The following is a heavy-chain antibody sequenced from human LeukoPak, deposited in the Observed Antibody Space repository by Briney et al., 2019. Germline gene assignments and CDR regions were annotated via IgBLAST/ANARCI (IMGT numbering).Heavy chain of an antibody. CDR2: ISGSGGST. V-gene: IGHV3-23*01. CDR1: GFTFSSYV. CDR3: AKGQRAVVVKNAFDI. D-gene: IGHD3-22*01. J-gene: IGHJ3*02. Sequence: QPGGSLRLSCAASGFTFSSYVVNWVRQAPGKGLEWVSAISGSGGSTFYADSVKGRFTISRDNSKNTLYLQMNSLRAEDTAVYYCAKGQRAVVVKNAFDIWGQGTMVTVSS.